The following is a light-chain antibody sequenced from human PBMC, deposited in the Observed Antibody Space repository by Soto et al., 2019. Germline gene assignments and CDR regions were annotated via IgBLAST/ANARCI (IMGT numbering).Light chain of an antibody. CDR3: CSYAGGSGFRDV. CDR1: SSDVGFSNL. CDR2: EDN. Sequence: QSALTQPASVSGSPGQSITISCTGTSSDVGFSNLVSWFQQHPGKAPKLLIFEDNKRPSGVSDRFSGSKSDNTASLTISGLQAADEAEYYCCSYAGGSGFRDVFGTGTKLTVL. V-gene: IGLV2-23*01. J-gene: IGLJ1*01.